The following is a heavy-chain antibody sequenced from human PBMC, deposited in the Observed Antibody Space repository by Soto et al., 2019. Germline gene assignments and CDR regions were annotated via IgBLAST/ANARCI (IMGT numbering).Heavy chain of an antibody. CDR1: GATFGNTA. J-gene: IGHJ5*02. CDR3: ARDGDPGYSFWSGPLGGGRFDP. D-gene: IGHD3-3*01. Sequence: QVQLVQSGAEVKEPGSSVNVSCKTSGATFGNTAVTWVRQAPGQGLEWIGGIVPLFGTANYAPKFRGRVTVTPGESTSTAYMELSSLRTDDTAVYYCARDGDPGYSFWSGPLGGGRFDPWGQGTLVTVSS. CDR2: IVPLFGTA. V-gene: IGHV1-69*05.